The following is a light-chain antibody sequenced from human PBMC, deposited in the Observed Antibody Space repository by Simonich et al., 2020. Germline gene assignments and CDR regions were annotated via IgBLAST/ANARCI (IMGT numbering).Light chain of an antibody. CDR3: QVWDSSTVV. CDR2: RDS. CDR1: NIGSKN. V-gene: IGLV3-9*01. Sequence: GRITCGGNNIGSKNVHWFQQKPGQAPVLVIYRDSNRPSGIPERFSGSNSGNTATLTISRAQAGDEADYYCQVWDSSTVVFGGGTKLTVL. J-gene: IGLJ2*01.